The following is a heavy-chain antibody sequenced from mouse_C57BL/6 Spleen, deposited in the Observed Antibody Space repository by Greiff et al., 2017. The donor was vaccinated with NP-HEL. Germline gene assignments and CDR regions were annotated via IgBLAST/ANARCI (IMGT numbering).Heavy chain of an antibody. J-gene: IGHJ4*01. CDR2: IYPYNGVS. CDR3: ARPYGSRGYYAMDY. Sequence: EVKLQESGPELVKPGASVKISCKASGYSFTGYYMHWVKQSHGNILDWIGYIYPYNGVSSYNQKFKGKATLTVDKSSSTAYMELRSLTSEDSAVYYCARPYGSRGYYAMDYWGQGTSVTVSS. D-gene: IGHD1-1*01. CDR1: GYSFTGYY. V-gene: IGHV1-31*01.